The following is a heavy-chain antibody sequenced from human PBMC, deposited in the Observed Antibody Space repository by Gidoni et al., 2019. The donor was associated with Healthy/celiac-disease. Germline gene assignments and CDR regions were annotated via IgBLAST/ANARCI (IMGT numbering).Heavy chain of an antibody. CDR1: GFTFSSYA. CDR3: AKWGRERYYYGSGPGTRPVYYGMDV. V-gene: IGHV3-23*01. CDR2: ISGSGGST. D-gene: IGHD3-10*01. Sequence: EVQLLESGGGLVQPGGSLRLSCAASGFTFSSYAMSWVRQAPGKGLEWVSAISGSGGSTYYADSVKGRFTISRDNSKNTLYLQMNSLRAEDTAVYYCAKWGRERYYYGSGPGTRPVYYGMDVWGQGTTVTVSS. J-gene: IGHJ6*02.